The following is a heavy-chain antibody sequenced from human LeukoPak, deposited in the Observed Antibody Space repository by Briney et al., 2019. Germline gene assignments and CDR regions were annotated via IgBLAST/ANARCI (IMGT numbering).Heavy chain of an antibody. CDR1: GYTLPEMS. CDR2: FDPEDGET. CDR3: TTCLNGAGQPVAIYYYGMDV. V-gene: IGHV1-24*01. Sequence: ASVKVSCKVSGYTLPEMSIHWVRQAPGGALEWMGGFDPEDGETVYAPKFQGRVTMTEDTSADTAYMELSSLRSEDTAVYYCTTCLNGAGQPVAIYYYGMDVWGQGTTVTVSS. J-gene: IGHJ6*02. D-gene: IGHD2-2*01.